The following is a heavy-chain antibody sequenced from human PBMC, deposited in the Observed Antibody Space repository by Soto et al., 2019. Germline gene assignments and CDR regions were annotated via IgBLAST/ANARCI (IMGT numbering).Heavy chain of an antibody. D-gene: IGHD6-19*01. V-gene: IGHV4-30-2*01. CDR3: ARAGGLGAVAVDY. J-gene: IGHJ4*02. Sequence: SETLSLTCAVSGGSISSGGYSWSWIRQPPGKGLEWIGYIYHSVTYYNPSLKSRVTISVDTSKNQFSLKLSSVTAADTAVYYCARAGGLGAVAVDYWGQGTLVTVSS. CDR2: IYHSVT. CDR1: GGSISSGGYS.